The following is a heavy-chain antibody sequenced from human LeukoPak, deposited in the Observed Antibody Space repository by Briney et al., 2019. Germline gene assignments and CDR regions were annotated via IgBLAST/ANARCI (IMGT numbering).Heavy chain of an antibody. CDR3: ARVPYSSSWPGFDP. CDR1: GGSVSSGSYY. CDR2: IYYSGST. J-gene: IGHJ5*02. D-gene: IGHD6-13*01. Sequence: SETLSLTCTVSGGSVSSGSYYWSWIRQPPGKGLEWIGYIYYSGSTNYNPSLKSRVPISVDTSKNQFSLKLSSVTAADSAVYYCARVPYSSSWPGFDPWGPGTLVTVSS. V-gene: IGHV4-61*01.